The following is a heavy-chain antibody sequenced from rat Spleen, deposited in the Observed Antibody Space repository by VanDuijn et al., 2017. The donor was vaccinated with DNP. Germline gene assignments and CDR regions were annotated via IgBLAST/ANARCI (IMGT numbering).Heavy chain of an antibody. CDR1: GFTFSDYY. D-gene: IGHD1-12*02. CDR3: TVDRDGSYGVAY. CDR2: ISYNGGTP. Sequence: EVLLVESDGGLVQPGRSLKLSCAVSGFTFSDYYMAWVRQTPARGLEWVATISYNGGTPYFRDSVKGRFTISRDNAQSTLYLQMDSLRSEDTATYYCTVDRDGSYGVAYWGQGTLVTVSS. J-gene: IGHJ3*01. V-gene: IGHV5-20*01.